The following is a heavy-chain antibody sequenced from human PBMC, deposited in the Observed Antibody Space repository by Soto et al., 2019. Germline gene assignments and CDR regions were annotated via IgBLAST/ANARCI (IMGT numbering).Heavy chain of an antibody. D-gene: IGHD2-21*02. Sequence: QVQLQQWGAGLLKPSETLSLTCAVYGGSFSGYYWSWIRQPPGKGLEWIGEINHSGSTNYNPSLKSRVTISVEPSKNQFSLKLSSVTAADTAVYYCARGPHIVVVTVGRGARYFDLWGRGTLVTVSS. J-gene: IGHJ2*01. CDR1: GGSFSGYY. CDR2: INHSGST. V-gene: IGHV4-34*01. CDR3: ARGPHIVVVTVGRGARYFDL.